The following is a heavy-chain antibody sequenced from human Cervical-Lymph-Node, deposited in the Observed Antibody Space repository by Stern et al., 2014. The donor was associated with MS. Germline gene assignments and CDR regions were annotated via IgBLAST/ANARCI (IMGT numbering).Heavy chain of an antibody. J-gene: IGHJ4*02. Sequence: VQLLESGPGLVKPSQTLSLTCTVSGGSVSTYNYYWTWIRQPAGKGLEWIGRIYASGNTNYNPSLKGRVTISLDTSRNQFPLKLTSVTAADTAVYYCATSGGRRGDFRDYWGQGTLVTVSS. CDR3: ATSGGRRGDFRDY. CDR2: IYASGNT. V-gene: IGHV4-61*02. CDR1: GGSVSTYNYY. D-gene: IGHD4-17*01.